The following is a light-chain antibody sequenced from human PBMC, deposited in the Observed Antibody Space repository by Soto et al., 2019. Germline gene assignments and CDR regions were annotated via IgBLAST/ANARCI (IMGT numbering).Light chain of an antibody. CDR3: LQNYFYPFT. V-gene: IGKV1-6*01. CDR1: QGIRND. Sequence: AIQMTQSPSSLSASVGDRVTITCRASQGIRNDLDWFQQKPGKAPKLLIYAASNLQSGVPARFSGSGSGTDFTLTISSLQPEDFATYYCLQNYFYPFTVGPGTKVDIK. CDR2: AAS. J-gene: IGKJ3*01.